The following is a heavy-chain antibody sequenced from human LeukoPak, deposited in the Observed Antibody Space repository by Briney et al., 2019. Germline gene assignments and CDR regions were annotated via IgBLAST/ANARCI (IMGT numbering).Heavy chain of an antibody. D-gene: IGHD5-12*01. CDR2: IIPIFGTA. Sequence: SVKVSCKASGGTFSSYAISWVRQAPGQGVEWMGGIIPIFGTANYAQKFQGRVTITADESTSTAYMELSSLRSEDTAVYYCASERSGGLRLYYFDYWGQGTLVTVSS. CDR1: GGTFSSYA. V-gene: IGHV1-69*13. J-gene: IGHJ4*02. CDR3: ASERSGGLRLYYFDY.